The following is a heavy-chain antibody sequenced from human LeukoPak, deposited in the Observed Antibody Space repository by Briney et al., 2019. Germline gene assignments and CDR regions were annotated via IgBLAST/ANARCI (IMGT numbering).Heavy chain of an antibody. CDR1: GGSISSSTYY. J-gene: IGHJ4*02. D-gene: IGHD2-21*01. Sequence: ASETLSLTCTVSGGSISSSTYYWGWVRQPPGKGLEWIATIYYSGSTYYNPSLKSRVTISVDTSKNQFSLKLNSVTAADTAVYYCARDLAGHFGGFYFDYWGQGTLVTVSS. CDR2: IYYSGST. V-gene: IGHV4-39*07. CDR3: ARDLAGHFGGFYFDY.